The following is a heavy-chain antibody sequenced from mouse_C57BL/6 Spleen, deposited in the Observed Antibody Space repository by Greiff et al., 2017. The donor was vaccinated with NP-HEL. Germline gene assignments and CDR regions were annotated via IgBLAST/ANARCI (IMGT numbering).Heavy chain of an antibody. V-gene: IGHV1-26*01. CDR3: ARVGPGFAY. Sequence: EVQLQQSGPELVKPGASVKISCKASGYTFTDYYMNWVKQSHGKSLEWIGDINPNNGGTSYNQKFKGKATLTVDKSSSTAYMELRSLTSEDSAVYYCARVGPGFAYWGQGTLVTVSA. CDR1: GYTFTDYY. J-gene: IGHJ3*01. CDR2: INPNNGGT. D-gene: IGHD3-1*01.